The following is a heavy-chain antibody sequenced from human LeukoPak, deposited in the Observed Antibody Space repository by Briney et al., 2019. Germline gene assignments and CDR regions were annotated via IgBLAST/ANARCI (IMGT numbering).Heavy chain of an antibody. J-gene: IGHJ4*02. V-gene: IGHV3-30*04. CDR1: GFTFSSYA. Sequence: PGGSLRLSCAASGFTFSSYAMHWVRQAPGKGLEWVAVISYDGSNKYYADSVKGRFTISRDNSKNTLYLQMYSVRAEDTAVYFCARDFWNEPSKYFDYWGQGTLVTVSS. CDR2: ISYDGSNK. CDR3: ARDFWNEPSKYFDY. D-gene: IGHD3-3*01.